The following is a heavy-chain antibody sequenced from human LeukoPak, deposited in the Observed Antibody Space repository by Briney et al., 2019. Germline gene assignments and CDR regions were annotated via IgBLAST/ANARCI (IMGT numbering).Heavy chain of an antibody. V-gene: IGHV3-7*01. J-gene: IGHJ4*02. Sequence: GGSLRLSCAASGFTFSDYYMNWVRQAPGKGLEWVANIKQDGSEKYYVDSVKGRFTISRDNAKNSLYLQMNSLRAEDTAVYYCARKSNPYGSGSYPGYWGQGTLVTVSS. CDR2: IKQDGSEK. D-gene: IGHD3-10*01. CDR1: GFTFSDYY. CDR3: ARKSNPYGSGSYPGY.